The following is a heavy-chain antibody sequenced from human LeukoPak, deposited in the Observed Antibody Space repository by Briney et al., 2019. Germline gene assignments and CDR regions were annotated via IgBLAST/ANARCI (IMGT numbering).Heavy chain of an antibody. CDR1: GGSISGYY. CDR2: IYYSGST. V-gene: IGHV4-59*01. J-gene: IGHJ4*02. CDR3: ARDGGYSSSWFPFDY. D-gene: IGHD6-13*01. Sequence: SETLSLTCAVSGGSISGYYWSWIRQPPGKGLEWFGYIYYSGSTNYNLSLKSRVTISVDTSKNQFSLKLSSVTAADTAVYYCARDGGYSSSWFPFDYWGQGTLVTVSS.